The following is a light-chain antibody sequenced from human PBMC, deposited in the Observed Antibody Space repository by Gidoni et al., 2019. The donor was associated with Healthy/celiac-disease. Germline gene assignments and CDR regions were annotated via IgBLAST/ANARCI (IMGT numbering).Light chain of an antibody. CDR3: QQYYSYPLT. CDR2: AAS. CDR1: QGISSY. J-gene: IGKJ1*01. V-gene: IGKV1-8*01. Sequence: AIRMTQSPSSFSASTGDRVTITCRARQGISSYLAWYQQKPGKAPKLLIYAASTLQSGVPSSFSGSGSGTDFTLTISCLQSEDFATYYCQQYYSYPLTFGQGTKVEIK.